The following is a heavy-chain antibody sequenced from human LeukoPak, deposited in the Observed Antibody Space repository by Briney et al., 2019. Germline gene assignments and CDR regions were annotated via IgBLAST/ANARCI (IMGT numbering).Heavy chain of an antibody. J-gene: IGHJ5*02. CDR3: ARALGGWFGESNWFDP. CDR1: GGSISSYY. V-gene: IGHV4-59*01. D-gene: IGHD3-10*01. Sequence: SETLSLTCTVSGGSISSYYWSWIRQPPGKGLEWIGYIYYSGSTNYNPSLKSRVTISVDTSKDQFSLKLSSVTAADTAVYYCARALGGWFGESNWFDPWGQGTLVTVSS. CDR2: IYYSGST.